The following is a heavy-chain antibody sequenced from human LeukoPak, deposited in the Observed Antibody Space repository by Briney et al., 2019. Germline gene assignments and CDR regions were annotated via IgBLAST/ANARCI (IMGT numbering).Heavy chain of an antibody. Sequence: GASVKVSCKASGYTFTGYYMHWVRQAPGQGLEWMGWIGAYNGNTNYAQKFQGRVTMTTDTSTSTAYMELRSLRSDDTAVYYCARVDGYPDPFDIWGQGTMVTVSS. CDR3: ARVDGYPDPFDI. CDR1: GYTFTGYY. D-gene: IGHD5-24*01. J-gene: IGHJ3*02. V-gene: IGHV1-18*04. CDR2: IGAYNGNT.